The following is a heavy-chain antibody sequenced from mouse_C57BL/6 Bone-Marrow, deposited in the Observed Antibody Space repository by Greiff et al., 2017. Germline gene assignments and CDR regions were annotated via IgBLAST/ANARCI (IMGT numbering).Heavy chain of an antibody. V-gene: IGHV1-50*01. CDR2: IDPSDSYT. D-gene: IGHD1-1*01. Sequence: QVQLKQPGAELVKPGASVKLSCKASGYTFTSYWMQWVKQRPGQGLEWIGEIDPSDSYTNYNQKFKGKATLTVDTSSSTAYMQLSSLTSEDSAVYCCARSGYYGSSYSWFAYWGQGTLVTVSA. CDR1: GYTFTSYW. J-gene: IGHJ3*01. CDR3: ARSGYYGSSYSWFAY.